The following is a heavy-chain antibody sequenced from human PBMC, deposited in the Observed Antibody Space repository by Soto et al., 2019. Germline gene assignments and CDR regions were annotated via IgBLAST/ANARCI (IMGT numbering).Heavy chain of an antibody. J-gene: IGHJ6*02. CDR3: ARDWSNYVVSYYGMDV. CDR2: ISYDGSNK. Sequence: QVQLVESGGGVVQPGRSLRLSCAASGFTFSNYAMHWVRQAPGKGLEWVAVISYDGSNKYYAASVKGRFTISRDNSKNTLDLQMNSPRAEDRAVYYCARDWSNYVVSYYGMDVWGQGTTVTVSS. V-gene: IGHV3-30-3*01. CDR1: GFTFSNYA. D-gene: IGHD4-4*01.